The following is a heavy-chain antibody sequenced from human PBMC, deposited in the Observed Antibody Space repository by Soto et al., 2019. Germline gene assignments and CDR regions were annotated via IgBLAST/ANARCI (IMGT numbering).Heavy chain of an antibody. Sequence: PGGSLRLSCAASGFTFSSYAMSWVRQAPGKGLEWVSAISGSGGSTYYADSAKVRFTISRDNSKNTLYLQMNSLRAEATAVYYCAKPSVPRPRKTVTFDFWGQGTLVTVSS. D-gene: IGHD4-17*01. V-gene: IGHV3-23*01. CDR3: AKPSVPRPRKTVTFDF. CDR2: ISGSGGST. J-gene: IGHJ5*01. CDR1: GFTFSSYA.